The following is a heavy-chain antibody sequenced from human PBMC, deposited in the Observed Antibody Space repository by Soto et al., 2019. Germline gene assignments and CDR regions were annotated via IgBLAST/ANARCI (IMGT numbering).Heavy chain of an antibody. D-gene: IGHD4-17*01. V-gene: IGHV4-59*08. CDR3: ARHLTTVITGAFDI. Sequence: SETLSLTCTVSGDSISYSYWSWIRQPPGKGLEWIGFIYDGGSTKFNPSLRSPVTISVDLSNNQFSLNLRSVTAADTAVYYCARHLTTVITGAFDIWGQGTMVTVSS. CDR1: GDSISYSY. J-gene: IGHJ3*02. CDR2: IYDGGST.